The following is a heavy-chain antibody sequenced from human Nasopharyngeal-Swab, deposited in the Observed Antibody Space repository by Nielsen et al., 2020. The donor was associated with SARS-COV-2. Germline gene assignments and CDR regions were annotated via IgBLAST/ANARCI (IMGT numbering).Heavy chain of an antibody. CDR1: GFTFSSYS. Sequence: GGSLRLSCAASGFTFSSYSMNWVRQAPGKGLEWVSYISSSSSTIYYADSVKGRFTISRDNAKNSLYLQMNSLRAEDTAVYYCTRAYYYDSSGYYLFRYFDYWGQGTLVTVSS. CDR2: ISSSSSTI. J-gene: IGHJ4*02. D-gene: IGHD3-22*01. V-gene: IGHV3-48*04. CDR3: TRAYYYDSSGYYLFRYFDY.